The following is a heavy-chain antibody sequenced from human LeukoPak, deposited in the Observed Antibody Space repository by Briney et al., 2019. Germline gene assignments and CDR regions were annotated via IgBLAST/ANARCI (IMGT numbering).Heavy chain of an antibody. V-gene: IGHV3-48*03. CDR1: GFTFSNYE. CDR2: ISSSGDII. CDR3: ARGWFDF. Sequence: GRSLRLSCAASGFTFSNYEMNWVRQAPGRGLEWVSYISSSGDIIYYAASVKGRFTISRDNAKNALYLQMNSLSAEDTAVYYCARGWFDFWGQGTLVTVSS. J-gene: IGHJ4*02.